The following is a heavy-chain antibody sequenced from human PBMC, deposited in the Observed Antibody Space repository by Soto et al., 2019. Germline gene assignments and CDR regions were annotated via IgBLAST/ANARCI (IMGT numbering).Heavy chain of an antibody. D-gene: IGHD1-1*01. CDR3: AMSAGYGGAFDV. CDR1: GFTFSIYA. J-gene: IGHJ3*01. V-gene: IGHV3-23*04. Sequence: EKQLVESGGALVQPGGSLRLSCVASGFTFSIYALTWVRQAPGKGLEWVSLITNNGDTTFFGDSVKGRFTISRDNSKNTLYLQLENLRAEDTAVYYCAMSAGYGGAFDVWGQGTVVTVPS. CDR2: ITNNGDTT.